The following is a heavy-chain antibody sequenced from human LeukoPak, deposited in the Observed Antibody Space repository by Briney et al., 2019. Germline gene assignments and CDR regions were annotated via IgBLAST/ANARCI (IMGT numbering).Heavy chain of an antibody. CDR3: ARLSNTNRYSSSSLVLYMDV. D-gene: IGHD6-6*01. V-gene: IGHV5-51*01. CDR1: GYTFTSYW. CDR2: IYPGDSDT. Sequence: GESLKISCKGSGYTFTSYWIGWVRQMPGKGLEWMGIIYPGDSDTRYSPSFQGQVTISADKSISTAYLQWSSLKASDTAMYYCARLSNTNRYSSSSLVLYMDVWGKGTTVTVSS. J-gene: IGHJ6*03.